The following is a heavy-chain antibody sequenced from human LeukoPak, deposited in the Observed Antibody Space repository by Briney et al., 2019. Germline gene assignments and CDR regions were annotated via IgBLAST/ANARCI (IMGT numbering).Heavy chain of an antibody. CDR1: GGSISSSSYY. Sequence: PSETLSLTCTVSGGSISSSSYYWSWIRQPAGKGLEWIGRIYTSGSTNYNPSLKSRVTMSVDTSKNQFSLKLSSVTAADTAVYYCARMSRITMVRGVIGYYYYYMDVWGKGTTVTISS. CDR3: ARMSRITMVRGVIGYYYYYMDV. D-gene: IGHD3-10*01. V-gene: IGHV4-61*02. J-gene: IGHJ6*03. CDR2: IYTSGST.